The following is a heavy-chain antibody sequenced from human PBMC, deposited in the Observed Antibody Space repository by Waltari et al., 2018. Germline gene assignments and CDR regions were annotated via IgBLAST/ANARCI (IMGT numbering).Heavy chain of an antibody. Sequence: QVQLQQWGAGLLKPSETRSLTCAVFGGSFTGYYLSWTRQPPGKGLEWIGEIHPSGSTAYNPSLTSRVTISGDMSKNQFSLKLTSVTAADTAVYFCARGRDPYKGGSLWGLGTLVTVSS. J-gene: IGHJ4*02. CDR2: IHPSGST. CDR3: ARGRDPYKGGSL. V-gene: IGHV4-34*01. D-gene: IGHD1-1*01. CDR1: GGSFTGYY.